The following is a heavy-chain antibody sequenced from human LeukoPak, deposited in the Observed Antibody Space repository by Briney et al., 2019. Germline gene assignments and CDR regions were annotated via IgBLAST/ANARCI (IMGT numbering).Heavy chain of an antibody. V-gene: IGHV4-34*01. J-gene: IGHJ6*03. CDR1: GGSFSGYY. CDR2: INHSGSI. D-gene: IGHD6-19*01. Sequence: LSETLSLTCAVYGGSFSGYYWSWIRQPPGKGLEWIGEINHSGSINYNPSLKSRVTISVDTSKNQFSLKLSSVTAADTAVYYCARGRLTARSPSDYYYYYMDVWGKGTTVTVSS. CDR3: ARGRLTARSPSDYYYYYMDV.